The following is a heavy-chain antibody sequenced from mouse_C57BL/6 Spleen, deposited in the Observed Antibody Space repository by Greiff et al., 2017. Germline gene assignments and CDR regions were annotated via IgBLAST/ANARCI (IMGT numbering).Heavy chain of an antibody. V-gene: IGHV1-74*01. CDR1: GYTFTSYW. Sequence: VQLQQPGAELVKPGASVKVSCKASGYTFTSYWMHWVKQRPGQGLEWIGRIYPSDSDTNYNHKFKGKATLTVDKSSSTAYMQLRSLTSDDSAVYYFSAFYGNYRAWIAYWGQGTLVTVSS. CDR2: IYPSDSDT. J-gene: IGHJ3*01. D-gene: IGHD2-1*01. CDR3: SAFYGNYRAWIAY.